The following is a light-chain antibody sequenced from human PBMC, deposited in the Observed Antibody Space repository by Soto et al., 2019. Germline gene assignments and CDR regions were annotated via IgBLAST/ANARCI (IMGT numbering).Light chain of an antibody. J-gene: IGKJ4*01. V-gene: IGKV3-15*01. CDR2: GAA. Sequence: ETQMTQSPVTLSVSPGERVTLSCRASQSVSSDLAWYQKKPGQPPRLLIYGAATSATGIPARFSGSGSGTEFILTINSLQSEDFALYYCQQYNIWPLTFGGGTRVQIK. CDR3: QQYNIWPLT. CDR1: QSVSSD.